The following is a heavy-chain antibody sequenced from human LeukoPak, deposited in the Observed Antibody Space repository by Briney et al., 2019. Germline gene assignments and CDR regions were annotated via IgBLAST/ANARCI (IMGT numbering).Heavy chain of an antibody. J-gene: IGHJ2*01. CDR2: IWYDGSNK. V-gene: IGHV3-33*06. CDR3: AKNRDRGVPTYYYDSSGSSHFDL. CDR1: GFTFSNYG. Sequence: PGRSLRLSCAASGFTFSNYGMHWVRQAPGKGLEWVAVIWYDGSNKYYADSVKGRFTISRDNSKNTLYLQMNSLRAEDTAVYYCAKNRDRGVPTYYYDSSGSSHFDLWGRGTLVTVSS. D-gene: IGHD3-22*01.